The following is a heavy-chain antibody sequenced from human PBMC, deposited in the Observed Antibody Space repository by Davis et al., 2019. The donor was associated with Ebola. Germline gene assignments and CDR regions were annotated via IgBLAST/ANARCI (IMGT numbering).Heavy chain of an antibody. V-gene: IGHV4-59*08. D-gene: IGHD2-15*01. CDR2: IYYSGST. CDR1: GGSISSYY. Sequence: MPSETLSLTCTVSGGSISSYYWSWIRQPPGKGLEWIGYIYYSGSTNYNPSLKSRVTTSVDTSKNQFSLKLSSVTAADTAVYYCAREKLGFCSGGSCYPFDTWGQGTLVTVSS. J-gene: IGHJ4*02. CDR3: AREKLGFCSGGSCYPFDT.